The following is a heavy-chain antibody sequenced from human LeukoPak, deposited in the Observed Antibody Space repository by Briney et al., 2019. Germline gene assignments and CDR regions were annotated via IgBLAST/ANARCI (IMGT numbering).Heavy chain of an antibody. V-gene: IGHV3-21*01. CDR2: ISSSSSYI. Sequence: GGSLRVSCAASGFTFSSYSMTWVRQAPGKGLEWVSSISSSSSYIYYADSVKGRFTISRDNAKNSLYLQMNSLRAEDTAVYYCARAEPMTTKGHDYWGQGTLVTVSS. CDR3: ARAEPMTTKGHDY. D-gene: IGHD4-11*01. CDR1: GFTFSSYS. J-gene: IGHJ4*02.